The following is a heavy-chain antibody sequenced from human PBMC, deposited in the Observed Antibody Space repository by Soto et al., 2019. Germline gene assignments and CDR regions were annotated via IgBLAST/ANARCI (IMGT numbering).Heavy chain of an antibody. CDR1: GYTFTSYH. J-gene: IGHJ5*02. CDR2: MNPNSGNT. V-gene: IGHV1-8*01. D-gene: IGHD6-6*01. CDR3: ARGHISSTKNWLDP. Sequence: QVQLVQSGAEVKKPGASVKVSCKGSGYTFTSYHIDWVRQATGQGLEWMGWMNPNSGNTGYAQTLQGRVTMTWDTPIRTAYMELSSLRFEDTAMYYCARGHISSTKNWLDPWGQGTLVTVSS.